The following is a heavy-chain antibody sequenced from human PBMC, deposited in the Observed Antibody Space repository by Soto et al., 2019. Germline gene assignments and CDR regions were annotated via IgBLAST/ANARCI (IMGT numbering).Heavy chain of an antibody. CDR3: ARMARGASNQFDY. D-gene: IGHD5-12*01. CDR1: GYSINRGYY. CDR2: IYHRGAT. V-gene: IGHV4-38-2*01. J-gene: IGHJ4*02. Sequence: SETLSLTCSVSGYSINRGYYWGWIRQAPGKGLEWIGSIYHRGATYYAPSLKARAAISLDTSNNHFTLRLTSVTVADTAMYYCARMARGASNQFDYWGQGTLVTVSS.